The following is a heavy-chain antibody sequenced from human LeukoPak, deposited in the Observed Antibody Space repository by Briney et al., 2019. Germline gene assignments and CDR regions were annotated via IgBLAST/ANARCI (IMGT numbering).Heavy chain of an antibody. Sequence: ASVKVSCKASGYTFTSYDINWVRHATGQGLEWMEWMNPNSGNTRYAQKLQRRDTMTRNTSIHTAYMDQRSLRCDDAAVYLCARGQWELGWFDPWGQGTLVTVSS. CDR2: MNPNSGNT. CDR3: ARGQWELGWFDP. V-gene: IGHV1-8*01. J-gene: IGHJ5*02. CDR1: GYTFTSYD. D-gene: IGHD1-26*01.